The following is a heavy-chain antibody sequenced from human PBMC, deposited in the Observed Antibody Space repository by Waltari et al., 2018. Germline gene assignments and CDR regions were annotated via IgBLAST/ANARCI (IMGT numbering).Heavy chain of an antibody. J-gene: IGHJ3*02. V-gene: IGHV3-7*01. CDR2: INQGGSEE. Sequence: EVLLVESGGGLVQTGGSLRLSCAASRFTFSNYWMNWVHQAPGKGLEWVANINQGGSEEYYVDSAKGRFTISRDNAKNSLYLEMKTLRAEDTAIYYCARTGARWLQFAAFDIWGQGTMVTVSS. D-gene: IGHD5-12*01. CDR1: RFTFSNYW. CDR3: ARTGARWLQFAAFDI.